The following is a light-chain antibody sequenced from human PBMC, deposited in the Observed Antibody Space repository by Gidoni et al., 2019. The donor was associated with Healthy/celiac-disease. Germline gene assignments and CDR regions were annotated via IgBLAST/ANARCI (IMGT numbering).Light chain of an antibody. Sequence: DIQMTQSPSSLSASVADRVTITCRASQSISSYLNWYQQKPGKAPKLLIYAASSLQRGVPSRFSGSGSGTDFTLTISSLQPEDFATYYCQQSDSTPWTFXQXTKVEIK. J-gene: IGKJ1*01. CDR1: QSISSY. CDR2: AAS. CDR3: QQSDSTPWT. V-gene: IGKV1-39*01.